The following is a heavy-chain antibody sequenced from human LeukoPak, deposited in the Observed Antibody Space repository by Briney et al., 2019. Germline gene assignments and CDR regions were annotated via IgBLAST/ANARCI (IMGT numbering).Heavy chain of an antibody. D-gene: IGHD3-3*01. CDR1: GGSIKNYY. V-gene: IGHV4-4*07. CDR2: IYSSGIT. Sequence: SETLSLTCAVSGGSIKNYYWTWIRQSAGKGLEWIGRIYSSGITNYNPSLKSRVTISVDTSKNQFSLKLSSVTAADTAVYYCARGGQYYDFWSGPPDVWGKGTTVTVSS. CDR3: ARGGQYYDFWSGPPDV. J-gene: IGHJ6*04.